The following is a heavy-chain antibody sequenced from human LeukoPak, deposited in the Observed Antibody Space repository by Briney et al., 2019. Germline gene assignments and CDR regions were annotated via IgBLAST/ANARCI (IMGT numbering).Heavy chain of an antibody. D-gene: IGHD2-2*01. CDR2: IIPIFGTA. J-gene: IGHJ4*02. Sequence: ASVKVSCKASGGTFSSYAISWVRQAPGQGLEWMGGIIPIFGTANYAQKFQGRVTITADESTSTAYMELSSLRSEDTAVYYCAREFLGYCSSTSCFRWYYFDYWGQGTLVTVSS. V-gene: IGHV1-69*13. CDR3: AREFLGYCSSTSCFRWYYFDY. CDR1: GGTFSSYA.